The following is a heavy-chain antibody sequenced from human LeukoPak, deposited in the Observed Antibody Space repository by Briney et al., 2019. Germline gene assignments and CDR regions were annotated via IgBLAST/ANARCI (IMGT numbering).Heavy chain of an antibody. CDR2: ISGSGGTT. D-gene: IGHD2-21*01. V-gene: IGHV3-23*01. Sequence: GGSLTLSCEASGCSGYAMRCVRLAPGKCLEWVSVISGSGGTTKYEDSVRVRFTITRDNSKTTLYLQMNSLRDDDSAVYYGTKEPFTSPYWMGGSCYFEYWGQGTLVTVSS. J-gene: IGHJ4*02. CDR3: TKEPFTSPYWMGGSCYFEY. CDR1: GCSGYA.